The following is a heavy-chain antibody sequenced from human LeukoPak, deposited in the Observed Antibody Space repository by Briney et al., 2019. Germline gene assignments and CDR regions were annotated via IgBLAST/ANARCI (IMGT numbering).Heavy chain of an antibody. CDR3: KSQDY. V-gene: IGHV3-7*01. Sequence: GGSLRLSCAASGFTFKNHWMAWVRQAPGKGLEWLANIKEDGSVKNYVDSVKGRFTISRDNAKNSLYLQMNSLRAEDTAVYFCKSQDYWGQGTLVTVSS. J-gene: IGHJ4*02. CDR2: IKEDGSVK. CDR1: GFTFKNHW.